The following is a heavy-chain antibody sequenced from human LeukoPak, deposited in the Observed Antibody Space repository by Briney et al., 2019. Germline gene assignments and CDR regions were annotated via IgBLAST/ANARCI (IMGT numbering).Heavy chain of an antibody. J-gene: IGHJ6*02. D-gene: IGHD3-22*01. Sequence: GASVKVSCKASGYTFTSYGISWVRQAPGQGLEWMGWISAYNGNTNYAQKLQGRVTVTTDTSTSTAYMELRSLRSDDTAVYYCARLDAGDYYDRFFYYGMDVWGQGTTVTVSS. V-gene: IGHV1-18*01. CDR1: GYTFTSYG. CDR3: ARLDAGDYYDRFFYYGMDV. CDR2: ISAYNGNT.